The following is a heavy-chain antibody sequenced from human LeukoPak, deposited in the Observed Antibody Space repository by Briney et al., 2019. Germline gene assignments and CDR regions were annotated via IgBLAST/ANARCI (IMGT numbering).Heavy chain of an antibody. V-gene: IGHV3-11*01. CDR1: GFTFSDYN. D-gene: IGHD2-15*01. Sequence: GGSLRLSCAASGFTFSDYNMRWISQAPVKGREWVPYIRRSGSTKYYGVSVKGRFRISRDNAKSSLSLPMNSMRAEDTAVYYCARVLRYCSGGNCYSGGLGYMDVWSKGTTVTISS. CDR2: IRRSGSTK. CDR3: ARVLRYCSGGNCYSGGLGYMDV. J-gene: IGHJ6*03.